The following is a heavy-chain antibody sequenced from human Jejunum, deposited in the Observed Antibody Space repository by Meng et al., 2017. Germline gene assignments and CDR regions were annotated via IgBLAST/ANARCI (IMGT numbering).Heavy chain of an antibody. CDR3: ARSGYSGYDLDP. Sequence: VQRVQSGAELKKPGASVKGSCKASGYIFTKHAMNWVRQAPGQGLEWMGWINTNTGNADYAQGFTGRFVFSLDTSASTAYLQISNLKTEDTAVYFCARSGYSGYDLDPWGQGTLVTVSS. CDR1: GYIFTKHA. D-gene: IGHD5-12*01. V-gene: IGHV7-4-1*02. CDR2: INTNTGNA. J-gene: IGHJ5*02.